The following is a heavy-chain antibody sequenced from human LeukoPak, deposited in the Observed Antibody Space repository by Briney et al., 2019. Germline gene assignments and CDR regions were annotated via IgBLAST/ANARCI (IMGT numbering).Heavy chain of an antibody. Sequence: SETLSLSCAVYGGSFSGYYWSWIRQPPGKGLEWIGSIYYSGNTYYNASLKSQVSISIDTSKNQFSLRLTSVTAADTAVYYCARQTGSGLFILPGGQGTLVTVSS. CDR3: ARQTGSGLFILP. J-gene: IGHJ4*02. V-gene: IGHV4-34*01. CDR1: GGSFSGYY. D-gene: IGHD3/OR15-3a*01. CDR2: IYYSGNT.